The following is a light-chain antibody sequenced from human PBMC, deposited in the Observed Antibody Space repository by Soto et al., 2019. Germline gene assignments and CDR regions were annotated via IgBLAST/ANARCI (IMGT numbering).Light chain of an antibody. CDR2: DAS. Sequence: EIVLTQSPGTLSLSPGEKATLFFRASQGGRSSSLAWYQQKRGQAPRLLIHDASSRATGIPDRFSGSGSGTDFTLTISRLEPEDFAVYYCQQYGSSPRTFGQGTRVEVK. V-gene: IGKV3-20*01. J-gene: IGKJ1*01. CDR1: QGGRSSS. CDR3: QQYGSSPRT.